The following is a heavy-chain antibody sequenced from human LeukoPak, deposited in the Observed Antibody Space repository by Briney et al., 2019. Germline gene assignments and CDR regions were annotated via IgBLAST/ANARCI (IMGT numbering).Heavy chain of an antibody. CDR3: ATESGLGAYSGSYLYAFDI. J-gene: IGHJ3*02. CDR1: GYTLTELS. CDR2: FDPEDGET. V-gene: IGHV1-24*01. D-gene: IGHD1-26*01. Sequence: SVKVSCKVSGYTLTELSMHWVRQAPGKGLEWMGGFDPEDGETIYAQKFQGRVTMTEDTSTDTAYMELSSLRSEDTAVYYCATESGLGAYSGSYLYAFDIWGQGTMVTVSS.